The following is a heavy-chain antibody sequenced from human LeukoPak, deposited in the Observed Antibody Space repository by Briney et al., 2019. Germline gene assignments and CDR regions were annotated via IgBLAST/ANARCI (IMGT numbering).Heavy chain of an antibody. CDR1: GGSFSGYY. CDR3: AKAPANYYGSGSRPFS. J-gene: IGHJ5*02. D-gene: IGHD3-10*01. Sequence: SETLSLTCAVYGGSFSGYYWSWIRQPPGKGLEWIGEINHSGSTNYNPSLKSRVTISVDTSKNQFSLKLSSVTAADTAVYYCAKAPANYYGSGSRPFSWGQGTLVTVSS. CDR2: INHSGST. V-gene: IGHV4-34*01.